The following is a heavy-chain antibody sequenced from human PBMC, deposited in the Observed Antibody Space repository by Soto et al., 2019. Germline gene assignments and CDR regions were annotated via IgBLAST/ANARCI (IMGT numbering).Heavy chain of an antibody. D-gene: IGHD6-6*01. Sequence: PSETLSLTCTVSGGSISSSSYYWGWIRQPPGKGLEWIGSIYYSGSTYYNPSLKSRVTISVDTSKNQFSLKLSSVTAADTAVYYCASLSSSIAARPGNRRPLDYWGQGTPVTVSS. CDR3: ASLSSSIAARPGNRRPLDY. CDR2: IYYSGST. V-gene: IGHV4-39*01. CDR1: GGSISSSSYY. J-gene: IGHJ4*02.